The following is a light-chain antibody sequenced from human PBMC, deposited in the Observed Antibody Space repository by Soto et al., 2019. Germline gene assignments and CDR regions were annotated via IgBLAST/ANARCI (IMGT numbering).Light chain of an antibody. CDR2: AAS. CDR1: QSISSY. V-gene: IGKV1-39*01. Sequence: DIQMTQSPSSLSASVGDRVTITCRASQSISSYLNWYQQKPGKAPKLLIYAASSLQSGVPSRFSGSGSGTDFTLTIISLQPEDFGTYYCQQSYSTLRSTFGGGTKVDIK. J-gene: IGKJ4*01. CDR3: QQSYSTLRST.